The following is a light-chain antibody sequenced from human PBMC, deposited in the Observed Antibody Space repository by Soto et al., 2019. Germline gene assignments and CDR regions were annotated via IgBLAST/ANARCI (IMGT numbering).Light chain of an antibody. V-gene: IGKV1-9*01. J-gene: IGKJ4*01. CDR3: LQLHSYPLT. Sequence: DIQLTQSPSFLSASVGDRVTITCRASQGISSYLAWYQQKPGKAPKLLIYAASTLQSGVPSRFSGSGSGTDYTLPISSRQPEDFATYYCLQLHSYPLTFGGGTKVEI. CDR2: AAS. CDR1: QGISSY.